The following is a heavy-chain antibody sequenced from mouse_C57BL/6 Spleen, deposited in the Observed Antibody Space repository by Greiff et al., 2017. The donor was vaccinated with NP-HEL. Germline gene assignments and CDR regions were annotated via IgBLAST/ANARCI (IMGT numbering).Heavy chain of an antibody. D-gene: IGHD1-1*01. J-gene: IGHJ4*01. V-gene: IGHV1-81*01. CDR3: ARGGFITTVVATGNYYAMDY. Sequence: QVQLQQSGAELARPGASVKLSCKASGYTFTSYGISWVKQRTGQGLEWIGEIYPRSGNTYYNEKFKGKATLTADKSSSTAYMELRSLTSEDSAVYFCARGGFITTVVATGNYYAMDYWGQGTSVTVSS. CDR1: GYTFTSYG. CDR2: IYPRSGNT.